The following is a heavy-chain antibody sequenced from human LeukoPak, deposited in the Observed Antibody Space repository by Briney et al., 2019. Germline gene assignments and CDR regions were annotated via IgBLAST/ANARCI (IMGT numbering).Heavy chain of an antibody. CDR1: GGPFSGYY. D-gene: IGHD2-15*01. CDR2: INHSGST. V-gene: IGHV4-34*01. Sequence: SETLSLTCAVYGGPFSGYYWSWIRQPPGKGLEWIGEINHSGSTNYNPSLKSRVIISVDTSKNQFSLKLSSVTAADTAVYYCARRRVVVVAATVPSLKRYWYFDLWGRGTLVTVSS. J-gene: IGHJ2*01. CDR3: ARRRVVVVAATVPSLKRYWYFDL.